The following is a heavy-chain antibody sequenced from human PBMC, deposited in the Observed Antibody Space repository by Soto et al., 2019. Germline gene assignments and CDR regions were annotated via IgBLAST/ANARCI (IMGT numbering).Heavy chain of an antibody. CDR2: ISSSSSTI. J-gene: IGHJ3*02. D-gene: IGHD3-22*01. V-gene: IGHV3-48*02. Sequence: GGSLRLSCAASGFTFSSYSMNWVRQAPGKGLEWVSYISSSSSTIYYADSVKGRFTISRDNAKNSLYLQMNSLRDEDTAVYYCAREGRASSGYDAFDIWGQGTMVTVSS. CDR3: AREGRASSGYDAFDI. CDR1: GFTFSSYS.